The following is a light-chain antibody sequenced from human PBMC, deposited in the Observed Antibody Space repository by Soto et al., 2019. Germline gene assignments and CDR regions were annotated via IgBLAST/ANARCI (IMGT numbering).Light chain of an antibody. CDR3: QQYGSSPA. Sequence: EIVLTQSPGTLSLSPGERATLSCKASQSVSSSYLSWYQQKPGQAPRLLIYGASSRATGIPDRFSGSWSGTDFTLTSSRLEPEDFAVYYCQQYGSSPAFGQGTKVDIK. CDR1: QSVSSSY. V-gene: IGKV3-20*01. CDR2: GAS. J-gene: IGKJ1*01.